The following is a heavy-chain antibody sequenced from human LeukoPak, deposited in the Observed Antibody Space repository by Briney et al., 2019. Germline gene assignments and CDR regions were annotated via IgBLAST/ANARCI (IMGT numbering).Heavy chain of an antibody. J-gene: IGHJ3*02. CDR1: GGSISSYY. CDR2: IYYSGST. D-gene: IGHD4/OR15-4a*01. CDR3: AREGYGAHAFDI. V-gene: IGHV4-59*01. Sequence: SETLSLTCTVSGGSISSYYWSWIRQPPGKGLEWIGYIYYSGSTNYNPSLKSRVTISVDTSKNQFSLKLSSVTAADTAVYYCAREGYGAHAFDIWGQGTMVTVSS.